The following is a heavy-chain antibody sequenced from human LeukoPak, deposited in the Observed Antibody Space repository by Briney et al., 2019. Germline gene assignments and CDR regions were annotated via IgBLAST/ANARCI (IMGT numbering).Heavy chain of an antibody. V-gene: IGHV1-69*06. CDR3: ARDRRNYYGSWSYYNLDY. CDR1: GGTFSSYA. CDR2: IIAIFGTA. J-gene: IGHJ4*02. Sequence: ASVKVSRKPSGGTFSSYAISWVRQAPGQGPEWTGGIIAIFGTANYAQKFQGRVTINAAKSTSTAYKALSRLRSEATAVYYCARDRRNYYGSWSYYNLDYCGQGTLVAVSS. D-gene: IGHD3-10*01.